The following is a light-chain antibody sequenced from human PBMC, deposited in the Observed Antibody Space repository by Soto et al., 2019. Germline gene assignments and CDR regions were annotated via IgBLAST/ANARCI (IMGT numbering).Light chain of an antibody. CDR3: SSYAGGNNFV. J-gene: IGLJ3*02. CDR2: DVT. Sequence: QSVLTQPPSASGSPGQSVTISCTGTSSDVGGDNYVSWYQQHPGKAPKLMIYDVTKPPSGVADRFSGSKSGNTASLTVSGLQTEDEADYYCSSYAGGNNFVFGGGTKVTVL. CDR1: SSDVGGDNY. V-gene: IGLV2-8*01.